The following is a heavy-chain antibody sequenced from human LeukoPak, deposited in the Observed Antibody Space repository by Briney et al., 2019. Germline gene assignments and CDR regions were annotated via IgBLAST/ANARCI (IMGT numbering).Heavy chain of an antibody. CDR2: ISSSSNYI. Sequence: TGGSLRLSCAASGFSFSTYWMNWVRQAPGKGLEWVSSISSSSNYIYYADSVKGRFTISRDNAKNSLCLQMSSLRAEDTAVYYCAREVEYSTSSCDYWGQGTLVTVSS. V-gene: IGHV3-21*04. D-gene: IGHD6-6*01. J-gene: IGHJ4*02. CDR3: AREVEYSTSSCDY. CDR1: GFSFSTYW.